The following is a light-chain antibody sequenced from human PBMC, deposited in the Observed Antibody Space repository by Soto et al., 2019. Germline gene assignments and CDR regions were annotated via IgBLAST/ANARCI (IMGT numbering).Light chain of an antibody. CDR3: STYATCNLCQIV. J-gene: IGLJ1*01. V-gene: IGLV2-14*03. CDR1: SSDVGSYNY. CDR2: DVS. Sequence: QSVLTQPASVSGSPGQSITISCTGTSSDVGSYNYVSWYQHHPGKAPKLIIYDVSNRPSGVSIRFSGSKSDNTASLTISGLQPEDEADYHCSTYATCNLCQIVFRTGTKVTV.